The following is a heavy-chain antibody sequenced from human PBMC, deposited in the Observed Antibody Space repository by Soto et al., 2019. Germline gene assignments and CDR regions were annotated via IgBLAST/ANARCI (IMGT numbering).Heavy chain of an antibody. CDR3: ARRSDCSGGSCYFGALDI. D-gene: IGHD2-15*01. J-gene: IGHJ3*02. CDR2: IYPGDSDT. V-gene: IGHV5-51*01. Sequence: PGESLKISCKGSGYSFTSYWIGWVRQKPGKGLEWIVIIYPGDSDTRYSTSFQGQVTISADKSISTAYLQWSSLKASDTAMYYCARRSDCSGGSCYFGALDIWGQGTMVNVSS. CDR1: GYSFTSYW.